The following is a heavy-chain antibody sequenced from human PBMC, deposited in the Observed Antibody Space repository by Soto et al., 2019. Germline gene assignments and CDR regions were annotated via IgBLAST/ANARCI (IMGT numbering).Heavy chain of an antibody. Sequence: ASVKVSCKASGDTFSSYAISWVRQAPGQGLEWMGGIIPIVGTANYAQKFQGRVTITADESTSTAYMELSSLRSEDTAVYYCARRSSSAMYYFDYWGQRTLVTVSS. CDR2: IIPIVGTA. CDR3: ARRSSSAMYYFDY. V-gene: IGHV1-69*13. CDR1: GDTFSSYA. D-gene: IGHD6-6*01. J-gene: IGHJ4*02.